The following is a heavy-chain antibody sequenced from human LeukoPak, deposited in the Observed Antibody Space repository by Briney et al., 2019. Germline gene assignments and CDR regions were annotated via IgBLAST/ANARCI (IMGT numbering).Heavy chain of an antibody. J-gene: IGHJ5*01. D-gene: IGHD3-22*01. CDR2: MNPNTGGT. Sequence: ASVKVSCKTSGYNFIDYYINWVRQAPGQGLEWMAWMNPNTGGTKFAQSFQGRVTMTRDTSISTAYMELSRLTSDDTAVYYCARGVSSSWFSSWFDSWGQGTLVSVSS. CDR3: ARGVSSSWFSSWFDS. V-gene: IGHV1-2*02. CDR1: GYNFIDYY.